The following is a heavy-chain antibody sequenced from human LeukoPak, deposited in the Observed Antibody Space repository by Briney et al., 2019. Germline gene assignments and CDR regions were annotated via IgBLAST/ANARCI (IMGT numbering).Heavy chain of an antibody. CDR2: IYYSGST. D-gene: IGHD1-26*01. CDR1: GGSISSGGYY. CDR3: AADSGSYDNGVY. Sequence: SETLSLTCTVSGGSISSGGYYWSWIRQHPGKGLEWIGYIYYSGSTNYNPSLKSRVTISVDTSKNQFSLKLSSVTAADTAVYYCAADSGSYDNGVYWGQGTLVTVSS. J-gene: IGHJ4*02. V-gene: IGHV4-31*03.